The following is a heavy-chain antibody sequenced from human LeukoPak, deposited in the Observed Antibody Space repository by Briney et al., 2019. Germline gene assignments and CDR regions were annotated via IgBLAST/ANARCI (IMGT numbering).Heavy chain of an antibody. CDR1: GGSISSYY. Sequence: SETLSLTCTVSGGSISSYYWSWIRQPPGKGLEWIGYIYYSGSTNYNPSLKSRVTISVDTSKNQFSLKLSSVTAADTAVYYCVGLVGATRGGPYWGQGTLVTVSS. D-gene: IGHD1-26*01. V-gene: IGHV4-59*01. CDR3: VGLVGATRGGPY. J-gene: IGHJ4*02. CDR2: IYYSGST.